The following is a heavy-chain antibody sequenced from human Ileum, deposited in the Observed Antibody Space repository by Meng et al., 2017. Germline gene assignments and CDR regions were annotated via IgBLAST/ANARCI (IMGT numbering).Heavy chain of an antibody. CDR3: ARGPPGDS. Sequence: SETLSLTCTVSGASVSSDYWSWIRKSPGGGLEWVGYIYNTGSTNYHPSLKSRVTISVDTSKNQFSLRLTSLTAADTAVYYCARGPPGDSWGPGTRVTVSS. V-gene: IGHV4-59*02. CDR2: IYNTGST. CDR1: GASVSSDY. J-gene: IGHJ4*02.